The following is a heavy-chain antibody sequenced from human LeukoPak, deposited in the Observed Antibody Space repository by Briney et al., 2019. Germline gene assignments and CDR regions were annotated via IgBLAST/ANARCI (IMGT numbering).Heavy chain of an antibody. CDR3: ARRIAAAGYFDY. CDR2: IYYSGST. Sequence: KPSETLSLTCTVSGGSISSSSYYWGWIRQPPGKLLEWVGSIYYSGSTYYNPSLKRRVTISVDTSKNQFSLKLSSVTAADTAVYYCARRIAAAGYFDYWGQGTLVTVSS. CDR1: GGSISSSSYY. V-gene: IGHV4-39*01. J-gene: IGHJ4*02. D-gene: IGHD6-13*01.